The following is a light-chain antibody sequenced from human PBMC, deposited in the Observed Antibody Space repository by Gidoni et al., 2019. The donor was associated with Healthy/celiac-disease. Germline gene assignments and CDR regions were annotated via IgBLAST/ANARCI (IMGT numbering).Light chain of an antibody. CDR3: SSYTISSTLV. CDR2: DVS. V-gene: IGLV2-14*03. J-gene: IGLJ2*01. Sequence: QSALTQPASVSGSTGPSITIPCTGTSSDVGGYNYVSWYQQHPGKAPKLMIYDVSNRPSGVSNRFSGSKSGNTASLTISGLQAEDEADYYCSSYTISSTLVFGGGTKLTVL. CDR1: SSDVGGYNY.